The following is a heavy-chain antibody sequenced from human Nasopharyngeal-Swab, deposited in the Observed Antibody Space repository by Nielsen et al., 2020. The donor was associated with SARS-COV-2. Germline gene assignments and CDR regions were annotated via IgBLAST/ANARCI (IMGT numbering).Heavy chain of an antibody. D-gene: IGHD1-1*01. J-gene: IGHJ6*02. CDR3: ARVWYSAYYYYYGMDV. V-gene: IGHV1-46*01. CDR2: INPSGGST. CDR1: GYTFTSYY. Sequence: ASVKVSCKASGYTFTSYYMHWVRQAPGQGLEWMGIINPSGGSTSYAQKFRGRVTMTRDTSTSTVYMELSSLRSEDTAVYYCARVWYSAYYYYYGMDVWGQGTTVTVSS.